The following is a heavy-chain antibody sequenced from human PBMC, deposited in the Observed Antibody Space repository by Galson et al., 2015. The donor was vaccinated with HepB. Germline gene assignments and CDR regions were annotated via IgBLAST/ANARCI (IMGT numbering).Heavy chain of an antibody. Sequence: SLRLSCAASGFTFGSYAMSWVRQAPGKGLECVSTISGSGGNTYYADSVKGRFTISRDNSKNTLYLQMTSLRAEDTAVYYCAKYGDYGIHYGLDVWGQGTTVTVSS. J-gene: IGHJ6*02. CDR1: GFTFGSYA. CDR3: AKYGDYGIHYGLDV. D-gene: IGHD4-17*01. V-gene: IGHV3-23*01. CDR2: ISGSGGNT.